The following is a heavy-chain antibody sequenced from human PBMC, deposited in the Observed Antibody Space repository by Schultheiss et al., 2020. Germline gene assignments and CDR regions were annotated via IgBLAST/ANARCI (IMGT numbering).Heavy chain of an antibody. D-gene: IGHD3-22*01. CDR2: ISSDTIYI. V-gene: IGHV3-21*06. J-gene: IGHJ2*01. Sequence: GGSLRLSCSASGFALSSHSMNWVRQAPGKGLEWVSDISSDTIYIHYADSVRGRFTISRDIAENSLSLQMNSLRAEDTAVYYCARETYDNSGTYSRWYFDLWGRGNLGTVSS. CDR3: ARETYDNSGTYSRWYFDL. CDR1: GFALSSHS.